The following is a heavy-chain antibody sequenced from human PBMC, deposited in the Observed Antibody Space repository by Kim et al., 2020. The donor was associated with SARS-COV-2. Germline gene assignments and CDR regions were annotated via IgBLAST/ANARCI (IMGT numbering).Heavy chain of an antibody. J-gene: IGHJ3*02. CDR1: GGTFSSYA. Sequence: SVKVSCKASGGTFSSYAISWVRQAPGQGLEWMGGIIPIFGTANYAQKFQGRVTITADKSTSTAYMELSSLRSEDTAVYYCARSKYYYDSSGYYPRAFDIWGQGTMVTVSS. V-gene: IGHV1-69*06. CDR3: ARSKYYYDSSGYYPRAFDI. CDR2: IIPIFGTA. D-gene: IGHD3-22*01.